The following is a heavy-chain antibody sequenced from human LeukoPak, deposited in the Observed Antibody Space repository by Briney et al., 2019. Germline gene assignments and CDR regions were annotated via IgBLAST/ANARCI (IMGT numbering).Heavy chain of an antibody. V-gene: IGHV3-30*02. D-gene: IGHD4-17*01. CDR1: GFTFSSYG. CDR3: AKDRELYDYGDYYFDY. Sequence: PGGSLRLSCAASGFTFSSYGMHWVRQAPGKGLEWVAFIRYDGSNKYYADSVKGRFTISRVNSKNTLYLQMNSLRAEDTAVYYCAKDRELYDYGDYYFDYWGQGTLVTVSS. CDR2: IRYDGSNK. J-gene: IGHJ4*02.